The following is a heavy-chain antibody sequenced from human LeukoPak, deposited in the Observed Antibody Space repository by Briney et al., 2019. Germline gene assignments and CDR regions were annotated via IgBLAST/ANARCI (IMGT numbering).Heavy chain of an antibody. J-gene: IGHJ4*02. CDR2: INPNSGGT. D-gene: IGHD4-17*01. V-gene: IGHV1-2*02. Sequence: ASVKVSCKASGYTFTGYYMHWVRQPPGQGLEWMGWINPNSGGTNYEQKFQGRVTMTRDTSISTAYMELSSLRSDDTAVYYCARAQGDGDYGGDYWGQGTLVTVSS. CDR1: GYTFTGYY. CDR3: ARAQGDGDYGGDY.